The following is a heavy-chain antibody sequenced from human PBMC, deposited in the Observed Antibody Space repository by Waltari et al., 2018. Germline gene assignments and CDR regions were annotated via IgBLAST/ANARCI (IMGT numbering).Heavy chain of an antibody. CDR2: ISYDGSNK. D-gene: IGHD6-13*01. CDR1: GFTFSSYA. CDR3: ARGHGSSCLDY. J-gene: IGHJ4*02. Sequence: QVQLVESGGGVVQPGRSLRLSCAASGFTFSSYAMHWVRQAPGKGLEWVAVISYDGSNKDYADSVKGRFTISRDNSKNTLYLQMNSLRAEDTAVYYCARGHGSSCLDYWGQGTLVTVSS. V-gene: IGHV3-30*01.